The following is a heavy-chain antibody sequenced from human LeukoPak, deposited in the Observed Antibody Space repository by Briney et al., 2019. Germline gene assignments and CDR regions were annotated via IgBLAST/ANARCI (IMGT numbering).Heavy chain of an antibody. CDR2: FDSSTSYI. CDR3: AKDPLLLDY. CDR1: GFTFSSFG. J-gene: IGHJ4*02. V-gene: IGHV3-21*04. D-gene: IGHD2-15*01. Sequence: PGGSLRLSCAASGFTFSSFGMNWVRQAPGKGLEWVSSFDSSTSYIYYADSVKGRFTISRDNSKNTLYLQMNSLRAEDTAVYYCAKDPLLLDYWGQGTLVTVSS.